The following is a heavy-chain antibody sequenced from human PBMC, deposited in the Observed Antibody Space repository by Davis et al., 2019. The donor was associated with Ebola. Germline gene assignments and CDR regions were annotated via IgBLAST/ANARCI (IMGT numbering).Heavy chain of an antibody. CDR3: ARAPSIAARGGYYYYGMDV. Sequence: ASVQVSCKASGGTFSSYAISWVRQATGQGLEWMGWMNPNSGNTGYAQKFQGRVTMTRNTSISTAYMELSSLRSEDTAVYYCARAPSIAARGGYYYYGMDVWGQGTTVTVSS. D-gene: IGHD6-6*01. CDR2: MNPNSGNT. V-gene: IGHV1-8*02. CDR1: GGTFSSYA. J-gene: IGHJ6*02.